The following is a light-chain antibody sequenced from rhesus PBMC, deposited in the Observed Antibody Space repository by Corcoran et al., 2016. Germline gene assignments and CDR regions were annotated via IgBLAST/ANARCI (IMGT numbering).Light chain of an antibody. CDR1: NIGSKN. Sequence: SYDLTQPPSVSAASGQPARLTCGGDNIGSKNVQWYQQKPAQAPVLVIYADSERPTGIPERFSGSNSGNTATLTISGVEDGDEADYYCQGWDSSSKYAIFGAGTRITVL. CDR2: ADS. V-gene: IGLV3-25*02. J-gene: IGLJ1*01. CDR3: QGWDSSSKYAI.